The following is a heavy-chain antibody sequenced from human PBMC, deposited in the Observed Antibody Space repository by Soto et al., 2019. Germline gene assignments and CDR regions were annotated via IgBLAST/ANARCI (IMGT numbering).Heavy chain of an antibody. CDR3: ARELQQLAIFQH. CDR1: GGSISSSSYY. CDR2: IYYSGST. D-gene: IGHD6-13*01. J-gene: IGHJ1*01. Sequence: SETLSLTCTVSGGSISSSSYYWGWIRQPPGKGLEWLGSIYYSGSTNYNPSLKSRVTISLHKSKNQFSLKLSSVTAADTAVYFCARELQQLAIFQHGGQGTLVTVSS. V-gene: IGHV4-39*07.